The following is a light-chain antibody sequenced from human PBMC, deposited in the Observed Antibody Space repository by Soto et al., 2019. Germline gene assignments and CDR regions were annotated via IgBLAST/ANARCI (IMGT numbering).Light chain of an antibody. CDR3: QQYSSSRT. Sequence: EIVLTQSPGTLSLSPGERATLSCRASHSVTSDYLAWYQQKPGQAPRLLIYGATKRATGIPDRFSGSGSGTDFTLTISRLEAEDFAVYYCQQYSSSRTFGQGTKADI. J-gene: IGKJ1*01. CDR2: GAT. V-gene: IGKV3-20*01. CDR1: HSVTSDY.